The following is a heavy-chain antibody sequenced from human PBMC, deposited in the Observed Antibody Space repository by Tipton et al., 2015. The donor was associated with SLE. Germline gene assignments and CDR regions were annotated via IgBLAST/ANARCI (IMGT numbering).Heavy chain of an antibody. CDR2: IYDSGST. CDR3: AREKHSSGWSTPGYYYSYYLDV. V-gene: IGHV4-61*01. D-gene: IGHD6-19*01. CDR1: GGSISSGSYY. J-gene: IGHJ6*03. Sequence: TLSLTCTVSGGSISSGSYYWSWIRQPPGKGLEWIGYIYDSGSTNYNPSLKSRITISVDTSKNQFSLNLSSVTAADTAVYYCAREKHSSGWSTPGYYYSYYLDVWGKGTAVTVSS.